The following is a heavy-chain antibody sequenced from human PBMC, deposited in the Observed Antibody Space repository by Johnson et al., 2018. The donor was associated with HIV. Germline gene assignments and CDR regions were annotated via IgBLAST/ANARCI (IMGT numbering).Heavy chain of an antibody. CDR3: AREARIVVVEPSDAFDI. Sequence: VHLVESGGGVVQPGRSLRLSCAASGFTVSNNYMSWVRQAPGKGLEWVSFIYSGGTTWYADSVKGRFTISRDNSKNTLSLQMNSLRVEDTAVYYCAREARIVVVEPSDAFDIWGQGTMVTVSS. V-gene: IGHV3-66*01. D-gene: IGHD3-22*01. CDR1: GFTVSNNY. CDR2: IYSGGTT. J-gene: IGHJ3*02.